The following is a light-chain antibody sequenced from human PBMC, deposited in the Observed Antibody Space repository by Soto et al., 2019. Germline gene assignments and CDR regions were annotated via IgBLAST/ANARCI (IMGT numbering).Light chain of an antibody. Sequence: QSALTQPASVSGSPGQSITISCTGTSSDVGGYNYVSWYQQHPGKAPKLMIYDVSNRPSGVSNRFSGSKSGNTASLTISGLQAEEEADYYCSSYTSSSTILYVFGAGTKVTVL. V-gene: IGLV2-14*01. J-gene: IGLJ1*01. CDR1: SSDVGGYNY. CDR2: DVS. CDR3: SSYTSSSTILYV.